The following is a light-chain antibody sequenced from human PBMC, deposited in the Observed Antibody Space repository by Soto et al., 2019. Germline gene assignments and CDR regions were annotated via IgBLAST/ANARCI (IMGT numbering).Light chain of an antibody. J-gene: IGLJ2*01. CDR2: EVS. CDR3: SLYTSSSTPHVV. V-gene: IGLV2-18*01. Sequence: QSALTQPPSVSGSPGKSVTISCTGTSSDVGSYNRVSWYQQPPGTAPKLMIYEVSNRPSGVPDRFSGSKSGNTASLTISGLQAEDEADYYCSLYTSSSTPHVVFGGGTKLTVL. CDR1: SSDVGSYNR.